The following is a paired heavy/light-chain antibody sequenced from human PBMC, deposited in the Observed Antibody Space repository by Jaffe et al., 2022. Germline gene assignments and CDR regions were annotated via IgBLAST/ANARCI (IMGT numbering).Light chain of an antibody. CDR2: AAS. CDR3: QQSYSTPVT. V-gene: IGKV1-39*01. Sequence: DIQMTQSPSSLSASVGDRVTITCRASQSISSYLNWYQQKPGKAPKLLIYAASSLQSGVPSRFSGSGSGTDFTLTISSLQPEDFATYYCQQSYSTPVTFGQGTRLEIK. J-gene: IGKJ5*01. CDR1: QSISSY.
Heavy chain of an antibody. V-gene: IGHV4-38-2*01. J-gene: IGHJ4*02. CDR1: GYSISSGYY. CDR2: IYHSGST. Sequence: QVQLQESGPGLVKPSETLSLTCAVSGYSISSGYYWGWIRQPPGKGLEWIGSIYHSGSTYYNPSLKSRVTISVDTSKNQFSLKLSSVTAADTAVYYCAGIRKYSSGWYHLKCIDYWGQGTLVTVSS. CDR3: AGIRKYSSGWYHLKCIDY. D-gene: IGHD6-19*01.